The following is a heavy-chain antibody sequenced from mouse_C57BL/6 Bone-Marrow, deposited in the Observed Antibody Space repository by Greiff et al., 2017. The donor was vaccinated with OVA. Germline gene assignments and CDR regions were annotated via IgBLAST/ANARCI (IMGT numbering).Heavy chain of an antibody. Sequence: ESGPGILQSSQTLSLTCSFSGFSLSTSGMGVSWIRQPSGKGLEWLAHIYWDDDKRYNPSLKSRLTNSKDTSRNQVFLKITSVDTADTATYYCARSRGYFDVWGTGTTVTVSS. CDR1: GFSLSTSGMG. J-gene: IGHJ1*03. V-gene: IGHV8-12*01. CDR3: ARSRGYFDV. D-gene: IGHD3-1*01. CDR2: IYWDDDK.